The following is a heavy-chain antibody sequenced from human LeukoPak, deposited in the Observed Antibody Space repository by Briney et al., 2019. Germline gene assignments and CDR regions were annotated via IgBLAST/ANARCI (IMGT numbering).Heavy chain of an antibody. CDR3: ARLTANHFDF. J-gene: IGHJ4*03. CDR1: GFSLSTSA. V-gene: IGHV3-23*01. CDR2: FSRNGASI. D-gene: IGHD2-21*02. Sequence: PGGSLRLSCAASGFSLSTSAMSWVRQAPGKGLECVSVFSRNGASIYYAESVRGRFSIFRDSSKNSLSLQMSSLRVEDTAIYYCARLTANHFDFWGQGTTVTVSS.